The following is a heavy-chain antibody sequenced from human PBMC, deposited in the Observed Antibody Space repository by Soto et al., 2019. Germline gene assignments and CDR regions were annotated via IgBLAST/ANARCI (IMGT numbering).Heavy chain of an antibody. CDR1: GVSFRNYY. Sequence: PGGTLSLTCGVYGVSFRNYYLIWVRQPPGKGLEWIGEVTHSGEATYNPSLPSRITISPDTSNSQFSLKLTSVTAGDTAMYFFARAGRFPGSWSDTWGQGTQVT. CDR2: VTHSGEA. D-gene: IGHD3-10*01. CDR3: ARAGRFPGSWSDT. V-gene: IGHV4-34*01. J-gene: IGHJ5*02.